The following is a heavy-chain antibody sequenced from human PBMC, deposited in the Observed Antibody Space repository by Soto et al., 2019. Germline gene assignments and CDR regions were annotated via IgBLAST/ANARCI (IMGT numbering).Heavy chain of an antibody. Sequence: SGPTLVNPTQTLTLTCTFSGFSLSTSEVGVGWIRQPPGKALEWLALIYWNDDARYSPSLKNRLTITKDTSKNQVVLTMTNMDPVDTATYYCIHDGKLGYTGYDRFDYWGQGTLVTVSS. CDR1: GFSLSTSEVG. CDR2: IYWNDDA. V-gene: IGHV2-5*01. D-gene: IGHD5-12*01. CDR3: IHDGKLGYTGYDRFDY. J-gene: IGHJ4*02.